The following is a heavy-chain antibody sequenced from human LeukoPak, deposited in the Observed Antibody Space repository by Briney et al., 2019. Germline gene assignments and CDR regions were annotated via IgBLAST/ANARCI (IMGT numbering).Heavy chain of an antibody. J-gene: IGHJ4*02. CDR3: ARRARYYDSSGVFDY. V-gene: IGHV1-8*01. CDR1: GYTFTSYD. CDR2: MNPNSGNT. D-gene: IGHD3-22*01. Sequence: ASVKVSCKASGYTFTSYDINWVRQATGQGLEWMGWMNPNSGNTGYAQKLQGRVTMTTNTSTSTAYMELRSLRSDDTAVYYCARRARYYDSSGVFDYWGQGTLVTVSP.